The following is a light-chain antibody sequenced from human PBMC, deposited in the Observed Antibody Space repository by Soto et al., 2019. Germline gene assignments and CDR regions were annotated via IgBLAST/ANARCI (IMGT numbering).Light chain of an antibody. CDR1: QAVGYN. CDR2: GAS. V-gene: IGKV3-15*01. CDR3: QQSYT. Sequence: EVVMTQSPATLYVSPGERVTLSCRASQAVGYNLAWYQHKPGQAPRLLIYGASNRVTGIPTRFSGSGSGTEFTLTISSLQSEDFAIYYCQQSYTFGQGTKLEIK. J-gene: IGKJ2*01.